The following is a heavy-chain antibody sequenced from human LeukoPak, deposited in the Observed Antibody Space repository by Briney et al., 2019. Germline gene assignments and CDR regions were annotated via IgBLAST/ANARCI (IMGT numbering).Heavy chain of an antibody. Sequence: GGSLRLSCAASGFTVSSNYMSWVRQAPGKGLEWASVIYSGGSTYYADSVKGRFTISRDNSKNTLYLQMNSLRAEDTAVYYCARDGTRDSSGWCDYYYGMDVWGQGTTVTVSS. D-gene: IGHD6-19*01. CDR3: ARDGTRDSSGWCDYYYGMDV. V-gene: IGHV3-53*01. CDR2: IYSGGST. J-gene: IGHJ6*02. CDR1: GFTVSSNY.